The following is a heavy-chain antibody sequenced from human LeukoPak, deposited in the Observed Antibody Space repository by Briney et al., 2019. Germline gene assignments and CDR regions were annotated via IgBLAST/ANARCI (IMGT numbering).Heavy chain of an antibody. CDR1: GCTFSSYA. CDR3: ARGPLGIVGATIADY. V-gene: IGHV1-69*06. D-gene: IGHD1-26*01. CDR2: IIPIFGTA. Sequence: GASVKVSCKASGCTFSSYAISWVRQAPGQGLEWMGGIIPIFGTANYAQKFQGRVTITADKSTSTAYMELSSLRSEDTAVYYCARGPLGIVGATIADYWGQGTLVTVSS. J-gene: IGHJ4*02.